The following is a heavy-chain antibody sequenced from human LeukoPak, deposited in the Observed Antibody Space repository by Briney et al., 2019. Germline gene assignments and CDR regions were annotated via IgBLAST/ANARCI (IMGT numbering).Heavy chain of an antibody. Sequence: KASETLSLTCTVSGGSISSYYWSWIRQPPGKGLEWIGYIYTSGSTNYNPSLKSRVTISVDTSKDQFSLKLSSVTAADTAVYYCARDKGAIVGATTGGYWGQGTLVTVSS. J-gene: IGHJ4*02. V-gene: IGHV4-4*09. CDR3: ARDKGAIVGATTGGY. CDR1: GGSISSYY. CDR2: IYTSGST. D-gene: IGHD1-26*01.